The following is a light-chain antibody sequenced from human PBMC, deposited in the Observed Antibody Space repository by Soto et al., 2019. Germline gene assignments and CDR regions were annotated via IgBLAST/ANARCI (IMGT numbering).Light chain of an antibody. J-gene: IGKJ1*01. CDR3: QQYLSSPWT. Sequence: DIVMTQSPDSLAVSLGERATINCKSSQSVLYRSNNKNYLAWYQQKPGQPPKLLIYWASTRESGVPDRFSGSGSGTDFTLTISSPQAEDVAVYYCQQYLSSPWTFGQGTKVEIK. CDR2: WAS. CDR1: QSVLYRSNNKNY. V-gene: IGKV4-1*01.